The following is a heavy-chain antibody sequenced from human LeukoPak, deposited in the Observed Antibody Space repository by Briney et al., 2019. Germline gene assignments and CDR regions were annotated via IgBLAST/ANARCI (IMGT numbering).Heavy chain of an antibody. CDR2: IYPGDSDT. J-gene: IGHJ5*02. CDR1: GYSFTSYW. V-gene: IGHV5-51*01. D-gene: IGHD3-10*01. Sequence: GESLKISCKGSGYSFTSYWIGWVRQMPGKGLECMGIIYPGDSDTRYSPSFQGQVTISADKSISTAYLQWTSLKTSDTAMYYCTRLRISMVRGVILPRDNWFDPWGQGTLVTVSS. CDR3: TRLRISMVRGVILPRDNWFDP.